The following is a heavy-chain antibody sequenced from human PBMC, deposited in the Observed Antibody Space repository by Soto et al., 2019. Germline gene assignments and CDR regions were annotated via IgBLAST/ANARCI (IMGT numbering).Heavy chain of an antibody. Sequence: QLQLQESGSGLVKPSQTLSLTCAVSGGSISSGGYSWSWIRQPPGKGLEWIGYIYHSGSTYYNPSLKRRVTISVDRSKTQFSLKLSSVTAADPAVYYCARAGGLGAVAVDYWGQGTLVTVSS. V-gene: IGHV4-30-2*01. D-gene: IGHD6-19*01. CDR1: GGSISSGGYS. CDR3: ARAGGLGAVAVDY. J-gene: IGHJ4*02. CDR2: IYHSGST.